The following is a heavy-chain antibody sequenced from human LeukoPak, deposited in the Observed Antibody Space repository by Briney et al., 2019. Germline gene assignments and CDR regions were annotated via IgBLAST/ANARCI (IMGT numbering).Heavy chain of an antibody. CDR3: ARPPYCSSTSCPFDY. Sequence: GESLKISCKGSGYSLTSYWIGCVRQMPGKGLEWMGIIYPGDSDTRYSPSFQGQVTISADKSISTAYLQWSSLKASDTAMYYCARPPYCSSTSCPFDYWGQGTLVTVSS. CDR1: GYSLTSYW. D-gene: IGHD2-2*01. V-gene: IGHV5-51*01. CDR2: IYPGDSDT. J-gene: IGHJ4*02.